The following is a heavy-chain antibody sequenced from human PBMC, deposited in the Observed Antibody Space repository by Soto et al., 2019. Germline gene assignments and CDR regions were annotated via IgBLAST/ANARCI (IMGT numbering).Heavy chain of an antibody. CDR3: ATTNGAYSYDSVS. Sequence: SETLSLTCTVSGDSINNYDHFWTWIRQKPGEGLEWIGYIYYSGATYYSPSPKTRVSMSLHKSQNYFSLQLTSVTAADSAVYYCATTNGAYSYDSVSWGQGTLVNVSS. V-gene: IGHV4-30-4*01. D-gene: IGHD3-22*01. J-gene: IGHJ5*02. CDR1: GDSINNYDHF. CDR2: IYYSGAT.